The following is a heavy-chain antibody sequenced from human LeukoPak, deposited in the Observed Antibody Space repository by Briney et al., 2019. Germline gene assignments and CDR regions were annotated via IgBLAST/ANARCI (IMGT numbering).Heavy chain of an antibody. Sequence: GGSLRLSCAASGFTFSSYSMNWVRQAPGKGREWVSSVSRSSRHMYYADSVKGRFPISRDDAKNSLSLQMDSLRAEDSAVYYCVRDLDTVTTAFLVYWGQGTLVTVSS. CDR3: VRDLDTVTTAFLVY. CDR2: VSRSSRHM. D-gene: IGHD4-11*01. V-gene: IGHV3-21*01. J-gene: IGHJ4*02. CDR1: GFTFSSYS.